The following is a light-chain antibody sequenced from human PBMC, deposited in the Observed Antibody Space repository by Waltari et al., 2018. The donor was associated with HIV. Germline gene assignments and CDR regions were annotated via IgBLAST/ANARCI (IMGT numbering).Light chain of an antibody. CDR1: SGQSSYS. V-gene: IGLV4-69*01. CDR3: QSWDNGVRV. Sequence: QLALTQSPSASASLGASVRLTCTLSSGQSSYSIAWHQQQPEKGPRFLMRLNSDGSHTRGDVIPVRFSGSASGAERYLTISSLQSEDEADYYCQSWDNGVRVFGGGTKLTVL. CDR2: LNSDGSH. J-gene: IGLJ3*02.